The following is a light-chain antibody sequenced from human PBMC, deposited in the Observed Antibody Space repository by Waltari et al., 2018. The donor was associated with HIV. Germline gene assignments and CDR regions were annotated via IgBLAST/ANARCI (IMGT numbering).Light chain of an antibody. Sequence: QSALTQPASVSGSPGQSITIPCTGTSSDVGGYHYVSWYQQHPGKAPKVMIYDVSNRPSGVSNRFSGSKSGNTASLTISGLQAEDEADYYCSSYTSSFTLLFGGGTKLTVL. CDR3: SSYTSSFTLL. V-gene: IGLV2-14*01. CDR1: SSDVGGYHY. J-gene: IGLJ2*01. CDR2: DVS.